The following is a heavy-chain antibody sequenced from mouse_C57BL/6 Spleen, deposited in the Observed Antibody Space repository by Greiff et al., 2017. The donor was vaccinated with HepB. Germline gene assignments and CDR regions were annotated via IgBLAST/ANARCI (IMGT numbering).Heavy chain of an antibody. V-gene: IGHV5-4*03. CDR1: GFTFSSYA. J-gene: IGHJ2*01. CDR3: ARREGYYFDY. Sequence: EVNVVESGGGLVKPGGSLKLSCAASGFTFSSYAMSWVRQTPEKRLEWVATISDGGSYTYYPDNVKGRFTISRDNAKNNLYLQMSHLKSEDTAMYYCARREGYYFDYWGQGTTLTVSS. CDR2: ISDGGSYT.